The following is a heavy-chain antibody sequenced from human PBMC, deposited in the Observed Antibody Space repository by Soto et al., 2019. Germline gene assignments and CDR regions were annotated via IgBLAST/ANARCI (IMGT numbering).Heavy chain of an antibody. CDR1: GGSISSGDYY. V-gene: IGHV4-30-4*01. CDR3: ASLVAPRWGENYYGMDV. Sequence: SETLSLTCTVSGGSISSGDYYWSWIRQPPGKGLEWIGYIYYSGSTYYNPSLKSRVTISVDTSKNQFSLKLSSVTAADTAVYYCASLVAPRWGENYYGMDVWGQGTTVTVSS. D-gene: IGHD3-16*01. CDR2: IYYSGST. J-gene: IGHJ6*02.